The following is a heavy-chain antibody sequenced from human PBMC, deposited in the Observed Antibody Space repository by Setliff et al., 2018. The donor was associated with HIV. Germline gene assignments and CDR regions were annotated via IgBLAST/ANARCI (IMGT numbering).Heavy chain of an antibody. CDR3: ARGVDPVGGYCSGGSCYNPDFDY. V-gene: IGHV1-46*01. J-gene: IGHJ4*02. Sequence: ASVKVSCKASGYTFISYFFHWVRQAPGQGLEWMGIINPNDGATTYAQKFEGRVTMTRDTSTNTVYMELSSLRSEDTAVYHCARGVDPVGGYCSGGSCYNPDFDYWGQGTLVTV. CDR2: INPNDGAT. CDR1: GYTFISYF. D-gene: IGHD2-15*01.